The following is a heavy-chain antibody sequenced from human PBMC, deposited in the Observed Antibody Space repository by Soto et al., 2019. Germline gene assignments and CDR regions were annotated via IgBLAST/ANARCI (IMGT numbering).Heavy chain of an antibody. V-gene: IGHV1-2*04. Sequence: QVHLVQSGAEVKRAGASVTVSCKASGYTFSDYYIHWVRQAPGQGLQWMGCINPKSGDRRYAQMFRGWVFMTRDTSISTSYMEVSGVKSDDTAVYFCARGAEVGIELAAFDQWGQGTLVTVS. CDR1: GYTFSDYY. CDR2: INPKSGDR. J-gene: IGHJ4*02. D-gene: IGHD2-8*02. CDR3: ARGAEVGIELAAFDQ.